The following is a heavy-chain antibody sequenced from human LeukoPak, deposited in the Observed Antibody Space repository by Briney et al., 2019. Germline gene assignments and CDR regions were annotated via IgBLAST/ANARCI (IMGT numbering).Heavy chain of an antibody. J-gene: IGHJ2*01. CDR3: ARGSPSYAQWHFDL. CDR1: GYTFTSYA. Sequence: GASVKVSCKASGYTFTSYAMNWVRQAPGQGLEWMGWIIPNTGGTNYAQKFQDWVTMSSDTSISTAYMELSSLRSDDTAVYYCARGSPSYAQWHFDLWGRGTLVTVSS. V-gene: IGHV1-2*04. CDR2: IIPNTGGT. D-gene: IGHD2/OR15-2a*01.